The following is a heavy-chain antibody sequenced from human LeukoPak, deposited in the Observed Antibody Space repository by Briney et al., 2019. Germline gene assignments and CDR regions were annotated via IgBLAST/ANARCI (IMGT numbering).Heavy chain of an antibody. J-gene: IGHJ3*02. CDR1: GFTFSSYS. CDR2: ISSSSSYI. Sequence: PGGSLRLSCAASGFTFSSYSMNWVRQAPGKGLECVSSISSSSSYIYYADSVKGRFTISRDNAKNSLYLQMNSLRAEDTAVYYCARDRGMLAAAFDIWGQGTMVTVSS. D-gene: IGHD6-13*01. CDR3: ARDRGMLAAAFDI. V-gene: IGHV3-21*01.